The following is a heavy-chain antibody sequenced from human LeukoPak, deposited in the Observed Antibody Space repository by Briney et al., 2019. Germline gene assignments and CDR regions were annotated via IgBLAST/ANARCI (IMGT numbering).Heavy chain of an antibody. CDR1: GGSFSGYY. CDR3: ARSVVATSRGYYYGMDV. Sequence: SETLSLTCAVYGGSFSGYYWSWIRQPPGKGLEWIGEINHSGSTNYNPSLKSRVTISVDTSKNQFSLKLSSVTAADTAVYYCARSVVATSRGYYYGMDVWGQGTTVTVSS. CDR2: INHSGST. D-gene: IGHD5-12*01. J-gene: IGHJ6*02. V-gene: IGHV4-34*01.